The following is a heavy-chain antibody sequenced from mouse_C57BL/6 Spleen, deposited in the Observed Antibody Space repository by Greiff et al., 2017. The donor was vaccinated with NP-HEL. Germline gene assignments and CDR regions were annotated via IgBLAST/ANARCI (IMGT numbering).Heavy chain of an antibody. J-gene: IGHJ3*01. D-gene: IGHD2-2*01. Sequence: VQLQQSGAELAKPGASVKLSCKASGYTFTSYWMHWVKQRPGPGLEWIGYIIPSCGYTKSTQKFKDKVTLTAAKSSSTAYMQMSILTYEDSAVYYCARDYGYDGRFADWGKGTLVTVSA. CDR3: ARDYGYDGRFAD. CDR1: GYTFTSYW. CDR2: IIPSCGYT. V-gene: IGHV1-7*01.